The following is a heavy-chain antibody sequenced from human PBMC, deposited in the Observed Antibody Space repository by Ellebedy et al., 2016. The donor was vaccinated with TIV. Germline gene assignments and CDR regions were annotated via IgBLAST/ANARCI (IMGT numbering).Heavy chain of an antibody. D-gene: IGHD4-23*01. CDR1: GFTFSNYA. J-gene: IGHJ4*02. V-gene: IGHV3-23*01. Sequence: GESLKISCAASGFTFSNYAMNWVRQAPGKGLEWVSGISSSGDSTYYADSVKGRFTVSRDNAKNSVDLQMNTLRAEDTAVYYCATTLNYGGNCFFDNWGQGTLVTVSS. CDR3: ATTLNYGGNCFFDN. CDR2: ISSSGDST.